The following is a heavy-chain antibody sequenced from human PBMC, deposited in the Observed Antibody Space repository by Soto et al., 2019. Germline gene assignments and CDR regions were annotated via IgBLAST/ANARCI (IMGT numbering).Heavy chain of an antibody. D-gene: IGHD2-15*01. Sequence: QVQLVESGGXXXQPGRSLRLSCAASGFTFSSYAMHWVRQAPGKGLEWVXVISYXGSNKYYADSVKGRFTISRDNSKNTLYLQMNSLRAEDTAVYYCARGEIVVVVAATPYYYYYGMDVWGQGTTVTVSS. CDR2: ISYXGSNK. CDR1: GFTFSSYA. CDR3: ARGEIVVVVAATPYYYYYGMDV. V-gene: IGHV3-30-3*01. J-gene: IGHJ6*02.